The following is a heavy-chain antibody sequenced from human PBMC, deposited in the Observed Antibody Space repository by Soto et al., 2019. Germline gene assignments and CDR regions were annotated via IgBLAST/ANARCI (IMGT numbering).Heavy chain of an antibody. V-gene: IGHV3-30*18. CDR3: AKDSRVSTTPGVVPAANRYYYYYYYMDV. D-gene: IGHD2-2*01. CDR2: ISYDGSNK. CDR1: GFTFSSYG. Sequence: GGSLRLSCAASGFTFSSYGMHWVRQAPGKGLEWVAVISYDGSNKYYADSVKGRFTISRDNSKNTLYLQMNSLRAEDTAVYYCAKDSRVSTTPGVVPAANRYYYYYYYMDVWGKGTTVTVSS. J-gene: IGHJ6*03.